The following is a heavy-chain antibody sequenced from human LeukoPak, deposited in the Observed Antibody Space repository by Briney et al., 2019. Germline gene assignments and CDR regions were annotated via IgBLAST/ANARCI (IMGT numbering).Heavy chain of an antibody. CDR1: GFTFSNAW. Sequence: PGGSLRLSCAASGFTFSNAWMSWVRQAPGKGLEWVGRIKSKTDGGTTDYAAPVKGRFTISRDDSKNTLYLQMNSLKTEDTAVYYCTTDFYDYVWGSYRYTRLDYWGQGTLVTVSS. V-gene: IGHV3-15*01. D-gene: IGHD3-16*02. CDR2: IKSKTDGGTT. J-gene: IGHJ4*02. CDR3: TTDFYDYVWGSYRYTRLDY.